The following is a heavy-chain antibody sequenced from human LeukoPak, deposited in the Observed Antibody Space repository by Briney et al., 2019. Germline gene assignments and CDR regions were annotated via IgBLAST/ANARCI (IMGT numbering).Heavy chain of an antibody. CDR2: ISYDGSNK. Sequence: QPGGSLRLSCAASGFTFSSYAMHWVRQAPGKGLEWVAVISYDGSNKYYADSVKGRFTISRDNSKNTLYLQMNSLRAEDTAVYCCARESTMIVVVPHPDFDYWGQGTLVTVSS. V-gene: IGHV3-30-3*01. CDR1: GFTFSSYA. CDR3: ARESTMIVVVPHPDFDY. D-gene: IGHD3-22*01. J-gene: IGHJ4*02.